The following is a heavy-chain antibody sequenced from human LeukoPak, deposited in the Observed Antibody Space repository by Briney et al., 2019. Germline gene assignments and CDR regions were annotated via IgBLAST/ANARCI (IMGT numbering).Heavy chain of an antibody. Sequence: SETLSLTCTVSGGSISSYYWSWIRQPPGKGLEWIGYIYYSGSTNYNPSLKSRVTISADTSKNQFSLKLSSVTAADTAVYYCARFCLSQCSSSYYYGMDVWGQGTTVTVSS. CDR2: IYYSGST. J-gene: IGHJ6*02. V-gene: IGHV4-59*01. D-gene: IGHD6-6*01. CDR3: ARFCLSQCSSSYYYGMDV. CDR1: GGSISSYY.